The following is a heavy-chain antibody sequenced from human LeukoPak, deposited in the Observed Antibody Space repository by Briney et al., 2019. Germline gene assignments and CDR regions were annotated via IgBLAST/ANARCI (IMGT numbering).Heavy chain of an antibody. J-gene: IGHJ2*01. CDR2: ISVSRCGST. D-gene: IGHD6-19*01. CDR1: GFTLSTYA. V-gene: IGHV3-23*01. CDR3: AKSTIERTGWPSWFFDL. Sequence: PGGSLRLSCAASGFTLSTYAMIWVRQAPGKGLEWVSAISVSRCGSTFYADSVKGRFTISRDNSKNTLYLQMNSLRAEDTAVYYCAKSTIERTGWPSWFFDLWGRGTLVTVSS.